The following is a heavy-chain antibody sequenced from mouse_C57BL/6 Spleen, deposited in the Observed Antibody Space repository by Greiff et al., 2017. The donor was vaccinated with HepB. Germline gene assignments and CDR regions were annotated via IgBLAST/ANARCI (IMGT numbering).Heavy chain of an antibody. CDR2: ISYDGSN. D-gene: IGHD1-1*01. V-gene: IGHV3-6*01. CDR1: GYSITSGYY. J-gene: IGHJ3*01. CDR3: ARGRGSSPAWFAY. Sequence: VQLKESGPGLVKPSQSLSLTCSVTGYSITSGYYWNWIRQFPGNKLEWMGYISYDGSNNYNPSLKNRISITRDTSKNQFFLKLNSVTTEDTATYYCARGRGSSPAWFAYWGQGTLVTVSA.